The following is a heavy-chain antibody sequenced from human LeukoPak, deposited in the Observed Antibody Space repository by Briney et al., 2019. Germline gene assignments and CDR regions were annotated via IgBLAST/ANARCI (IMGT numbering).Heavy chain of an antibody. Sequence: PSETLSLTCTVSGGSISTSSYYWGWVRQPPGKGLEWIGNIFYSGSTYYSPSLKSRVTISVDTSKNQFSLKLSSVTAADTAVYYCARGGPLYSSGWAFDPWGQGTLVTVSS. CDR3: ARGGPLYSSGWAFDP. CDR2: IFYSGST. D-gene: IGHD6-19*01. CDR1: GGSISTSSYY. V-gene: IGHV4-39*07. J-gene: IGHJ5*02.